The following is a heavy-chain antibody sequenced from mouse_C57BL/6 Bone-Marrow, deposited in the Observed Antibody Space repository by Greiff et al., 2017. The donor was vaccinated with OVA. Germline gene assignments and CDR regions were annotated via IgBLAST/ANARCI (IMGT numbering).Heavy chain of an antibody. CDR2: ISSGGSYT. V-gene: IGHV5-6*01. CDR3: ARLFYYGSTFDY. Sequence: DVQLVESGGDLVKPGGSLKLSCAASGFTFSSYGMSWVRQTPDKRLEWVATISSGGSYTYYPDSVKGRFTISRDNAKNTLYPQMSSLKSEDTAMYYCARLFYYGSTFDYWGQGTTLTVSS. D-gene: IGHD1-1*01. CDR1: GFTFSSYG. J-gene: IGHJ2*01.